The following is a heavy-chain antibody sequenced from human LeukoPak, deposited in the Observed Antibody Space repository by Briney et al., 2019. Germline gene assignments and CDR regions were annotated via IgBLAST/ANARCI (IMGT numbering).Heavy chain of an antibody. J-gene: IGHJ4*02. V-gene: IGHV4-59*06. CDR1: GGSISSYY. Sequence: PSETLSLTCTVSGGSISSYYWSWIRQHPEKGLEWIGHIYYSGSTYYNPSLKSRVTISLDTSKNQFSLKLSSVTAADTAVYYCSRGVAYNYGTDYWGQGTLVTVSS. CDR2: IYYSGST. CDR3: SRGVAYNYGTDY. D-gene: IGHD1-1*01.